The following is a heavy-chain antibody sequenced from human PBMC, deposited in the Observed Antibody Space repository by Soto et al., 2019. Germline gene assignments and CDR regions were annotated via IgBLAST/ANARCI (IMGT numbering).Heavy chain of an antibody. J-gene: IGHJ6*02. CDR2: IYSGGST. Sequence: EVQLVKSGGGLIQPGGSLRLSCAASGFTVSSNYMSWVRQAPGKGLEWVSVIYSGGSTYYADSVKGRFTISRDNSKNTLYLQMNSLRAEDTAVYYCARGGPVVTPGDYYYYGMDVWGQGTTVTVSS. CDR3: ARGGPVVTPGDYYYYGMDV. D-gene: IGHD2-21*02. V-gene: IGHV3-53*01. CDR1: GFTVSSNY.